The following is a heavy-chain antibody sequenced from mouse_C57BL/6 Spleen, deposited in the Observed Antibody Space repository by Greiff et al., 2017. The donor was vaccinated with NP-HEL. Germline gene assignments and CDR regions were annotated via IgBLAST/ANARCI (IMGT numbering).Heavy chain of an antibody. CDR3: ARSRFFDY. CDR1: GYAFSSSW. J-gene: IGHJ2*01. V-gene: IGHV1-82*01. Sequence: VQLQQSGPELVKPGASVKISCKASGYAFSSSWMNWVKQRPGKGLEWIGRIYPGDGDTNYNGKFKGKATLTADKSSSTAYMQLSSLTSEDSAVYCCARSRFFDYWGQGTTLTVSS. CDR2: IYPGDGDT.